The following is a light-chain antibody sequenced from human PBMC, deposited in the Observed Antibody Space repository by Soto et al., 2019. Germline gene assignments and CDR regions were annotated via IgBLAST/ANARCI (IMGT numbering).Light chain of an antibody. Sequence: QSALTHPASVSGAPGQSSTISCTGTNSDVNYVSWHQQHPGKAPKLMIYEVINRSSGVSTRFSGSKSGNTASLTISGLQAEDEADYYCSSSTSSNTFVFGTGTKLTVL. V-gene: IGLV2-14*01. J-gene: IGLJ1*01. CDR2: EVI. CDR3: SSSTSSNTFV. CDR1: NSDVNY.